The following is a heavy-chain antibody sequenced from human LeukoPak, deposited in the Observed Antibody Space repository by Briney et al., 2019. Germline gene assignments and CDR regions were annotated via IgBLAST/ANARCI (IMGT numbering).Heavy chain of an antibody. CDR2: INWNGGST. CDR3: ARGFTAGNFDY. D-gene: IGHD5-18*01. CDR1: GFTFDNYG. J-gene: IGHJ4*02. V-gene: IGHV3-20*01. Sequence: GGSLRLSCAASGFTFDNYGMSWVRQAPGKGLERVSSINWNGGSTGYADSVKGRFTISRDNAKNSLYLQMNSLRAEDTALYHCARGFTAGNFDYWGQGTLVTVSS.